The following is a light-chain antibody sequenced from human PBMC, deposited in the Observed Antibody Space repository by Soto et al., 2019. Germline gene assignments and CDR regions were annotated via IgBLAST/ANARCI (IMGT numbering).Light chain of an antibody. V-gene: IGKV2-28*01. J-gene: IGKJ1*01. CDR3: MQALQTPRT. CDR2: LGS. CDR1: QSLLYSNGNTF. Sequence: EIVMTQSPLSLTVTPGEPASISCKSSQSLLYSNGNTFLDWYMQKPGQSPQLLIYLGSRRAPGAPDRVSGSGSGTDFTLRISTVEADDAGIYYCMQALQTPRTFGQGTKLEI.